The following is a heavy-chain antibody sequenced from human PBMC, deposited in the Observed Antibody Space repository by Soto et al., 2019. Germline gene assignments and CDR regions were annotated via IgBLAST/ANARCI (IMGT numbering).Heavy chain of an antibody. CDR1: GYTFTGYY. V-gene: IGHV1-2*02. J-gene: IGHJ4*02. D-gene: IGHD3-10*01. CDR3: ARSGVTTVESFDY. Sequence: PGPSVKVSCKASGYTFTGYYMHWVRQAPGQGLEWMGWINPNSGGTNYAQKFQGRVTMTRDTSISTAYMELSRLRSDDTAVYYCARSGVTTVESFDYWGQGTLVTVSS. CDR2: INPNSGGT.